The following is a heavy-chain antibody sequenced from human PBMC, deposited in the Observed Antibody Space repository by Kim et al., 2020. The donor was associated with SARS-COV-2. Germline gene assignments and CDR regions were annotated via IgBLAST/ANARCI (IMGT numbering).Heavy chain of an antibody. CDR1: GFTFSSYE. D-gene: IGHD3-3*01. V-gene: IGHV3-48*03. CDR3: ARDLRRYEFWSGYYPYSDD. J-gene: IGHJ4*02. CDR2: ISSSGSTI. Sequence: GGSLRLSCAASGFTFSSYEMNWVRQAPGKGLEWVSYISSSGSTIYYADSVKGRFTISRDNAKNTLYLQMNSLRAEDTAVYYCARDLRRYEFWSGYYPYSDDWGQGTLVTVSS.